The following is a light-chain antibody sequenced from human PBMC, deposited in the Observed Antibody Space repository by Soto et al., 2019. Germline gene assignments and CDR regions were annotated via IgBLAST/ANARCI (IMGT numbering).Light chain of an antibody. V-gene: IGKV3-11*01. CDR3: QQRAVWPLS. CDR1: QPIRND. CDR2: GAS. J-gene: IGKJ4*01. Sequence: EVVLTQSPAILSLSPGETATLSCRAGQPIRNDLGWYQQRPGQAPRLLIYGASNRATGIPDRFSGSGSGTDFTLTITRLAPQDFAIYYCQQRAVWPLSFGGSTKV.